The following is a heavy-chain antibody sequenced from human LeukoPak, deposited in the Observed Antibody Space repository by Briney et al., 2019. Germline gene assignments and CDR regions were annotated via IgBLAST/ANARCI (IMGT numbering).Heavy chain of an antibody. CDR3: ARGSETSIGGYYMDV. CDR2: ISAYNGNT. CDR1: GYSFTTYD. Sequence: ASVKVSCKASGYSFTTYDINWVRQATGQGLEWMGWISAYNGNTNYAQKLQGRVTMTTDTSTSTAYMELRSLRSDDTAVYYCARGSETSIGGYYMDVWGKGTTVTVSS. V-gene: IGHV1-18*01. D-gene: IGHD6-6*01. J-gene: IGHJ6*03.